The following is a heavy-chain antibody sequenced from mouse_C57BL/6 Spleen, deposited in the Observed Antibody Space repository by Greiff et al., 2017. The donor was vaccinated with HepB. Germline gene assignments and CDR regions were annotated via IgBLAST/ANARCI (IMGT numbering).Heavy chain of an antibody. D-gene: IGHD1-1*01. Sequence: EVQLVESGGGLVKPGGSLKLSCAASGFTFSDYGMHWVRQAPEKGLEWVAYISSGSSTIYYADTVKGRFTISRDNAKNTLFLQMTSLRSEDTAMYYCARPRDYYGSTDFDYWGQGTTLTVSS. CDR2: ISSGSSTI. J-gene: IGHJ2*01. CDR3: ARPRDYYGSTDFDY. CDR1: GFTFSDYG. V-gene: IGHV5-17*01.